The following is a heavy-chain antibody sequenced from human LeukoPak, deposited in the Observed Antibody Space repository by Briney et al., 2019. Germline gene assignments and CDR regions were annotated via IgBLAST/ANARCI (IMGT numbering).Heavy chain of an antibody. V-gene: IGHV3-7*01. J-gene: IGHJ4*02. CDR3: ARITDYYYDSSGYLDY. CDR2: IKQDGSEK. Sequence: GGSLRLSCAASPFTFSSYWMSWVRQAPGKGLEWVANIKQDGSEKYYVDSVKGRFTISRGNARNSLSLQMHSLRAEDTAVYYCARITDYYYDSSGYLDYWGQGTLVTVSS. D-gene: IGHD3-22*01. CDR1: PFTFSSYW.